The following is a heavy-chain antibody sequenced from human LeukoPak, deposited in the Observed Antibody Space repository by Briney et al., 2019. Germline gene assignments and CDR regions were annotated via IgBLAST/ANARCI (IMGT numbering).Heavy chain of an antibody. CDR1: GGSFRGFY. D-gene: IGHD4/OR15-4a*01. J-gene: IGHJ4*02. V-gene: IGHV4-34*01. CDR3: ARRPGEYGGNDFDY. CDR2: INHSGST. Sequence: SETLSLTCAVYGGSFRGFYWSWIRQSPGKGLEWIGEINHSGSTNYNPSLKSRVTISVDTSKNQFSLKLSSVTAADTAVYYCARRPGEYGGNDFDYWGQGTLVTVSS.